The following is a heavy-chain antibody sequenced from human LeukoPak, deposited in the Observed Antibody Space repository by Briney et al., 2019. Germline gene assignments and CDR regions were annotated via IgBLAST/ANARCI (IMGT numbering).Heavy chain of an antibody. D-gene: IGHD3-22*01. Sequence: ASVKVSFKASGYTFTSFGISWVRQAPGQGLEWMGWISAYNGNTNYAQKLQGRVTMTTDTSTNTAYMDLRSLRSDDTAVYYCARAGKTYYYGTGVYYHWGQGTLVTVSS. CDR3: ARAGKTYYYGTGVYYH. CDR2: ISAYNGNT. CDR1: GYTFTSFG. J-gene: IGHJ5*02. V-gene: IGHV1-18*01.